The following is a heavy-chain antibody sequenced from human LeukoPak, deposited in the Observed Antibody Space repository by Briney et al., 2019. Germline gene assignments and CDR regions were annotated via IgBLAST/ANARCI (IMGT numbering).Heavy chain of an antibody. Sequence: PGGSLRLSCEASGFTFGDFAIHWVRQAPGKGLECVAVISDHGTNKFYADSVKGRFTIARDNSKNTVYLQMNSLRAEDTAVYYCARDAYCTPTACYIGFWGQGALVTVSS. D-gene: IGHD2-8*01. CDR3: ARDAYCTPTACYIGF. CDR2: ISDHGTNK. CDR1: GFTFGDFA. V-gene: IGHV3-30-3*01. J-gene: IGHJ4*02.